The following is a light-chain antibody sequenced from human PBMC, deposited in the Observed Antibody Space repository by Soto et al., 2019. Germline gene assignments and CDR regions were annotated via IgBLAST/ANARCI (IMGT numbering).Light chain of an antibody. J-gene: IGKJ1*01. CDR1: QSVSSSY. V-gene: IGKV3-15*01. CDR3: QQYNDWPPIT. CDR2: DAS. Sequence: EIVLTQSPATLSLSPGERDTLSCGASQSVSSSYLAWYQQKPGQAPRLLIYDASTRATVIPARFSGSGSGTEFTLTISSLQSEDFAVYYCQQYNDWPPITFGQGTMVDVK.